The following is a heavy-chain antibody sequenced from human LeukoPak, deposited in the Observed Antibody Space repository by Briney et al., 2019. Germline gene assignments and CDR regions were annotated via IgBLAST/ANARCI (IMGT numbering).Heavy chain of an antibody. V-gene: IGHV1-18*01. CDR3: ARVAGDTNTDTFDI. CDR2: ISTYNGNT. CDR1: DYTFTNYA. D-gene: IGHD2-8*01. J-gene: IGHJ3*02. Sequence: ASVKVSCKPSDYTFTNYAITWVRQAPGQGREWRGWISTYNGNTNYGQKFQSRVTMTTDTSTSTAYMELRSLTSADTAVYYCARVAGDTNTDTFDIWGQGTMVSVSS.